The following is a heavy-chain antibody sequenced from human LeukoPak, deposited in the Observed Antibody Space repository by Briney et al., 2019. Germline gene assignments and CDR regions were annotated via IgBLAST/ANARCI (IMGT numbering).Heavy chain of an antibody. CDR3: ARDGLAHCDSSPLGAFDI. CDR2: IWYDGSNK. V-gene: IGHV3-33*01. CDR1: GFTFSSYG. Sequence: GRSLRLSCAASGFTFSSYGMHWVRQAPGKGLEWVAVIWYDGSNKYYADSVKGRFTISRDNSKNTLYLQMNSLRAEDTAVYYCARDGLAHCDSSPLGAFDIWGQGTMVTVSS. J-gene: IGHJ3*02. D-gene: IGHD3-22*01.